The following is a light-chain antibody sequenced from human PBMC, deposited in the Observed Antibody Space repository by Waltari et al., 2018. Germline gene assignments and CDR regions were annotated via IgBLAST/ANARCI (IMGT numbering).Light chain of an antibody. Sequence: QSALTQPASVSGSPGQSITISCTGTSSDVGSSNYASWYQQPPGKAPKLIIYEVSNRPSGISNRFSGSKSGNTASLTISGLQAEDEADYYCSSYTGSNTLVFGGGTKLTVL. CDR1: SSDVGSSNY. J-gene: IGLJ2*01. V-gene: IGLV2-14*01. CDR2: EVS. CDR3: SSYTGSNTLV.